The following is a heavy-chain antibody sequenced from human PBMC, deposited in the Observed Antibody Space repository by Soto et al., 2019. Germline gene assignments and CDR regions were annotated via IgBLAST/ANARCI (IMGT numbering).Heavy chain of an antibody. CDR1: GGSISSGGYY. V-gene: IGHV4-31*03. Sequence: PSETLSLTCTVSGGSISSGGYYWSWIRQHPGKGLEWIGYIYYSGGTYYNPSLKSRVTISVDTSKNQFSLKLSSVTAADTAVYYCARGAYDILTGYSYYFDYWGQGTLVTVSS. J-gene: IGHJ4*02. CDR2: IYYSGGT. CDR3: ARGAYDILTGYSYYFDY. D-gene: IGHD3-9*01.